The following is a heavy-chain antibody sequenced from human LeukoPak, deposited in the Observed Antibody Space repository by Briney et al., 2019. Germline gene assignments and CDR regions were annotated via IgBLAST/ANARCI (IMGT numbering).Heavy chain of an antibody. Sequence: ASLKVSCKASGYTFTSYYMHWVRQAPGQGLEWMGIINPSGGSTSYAQKFQGRVTMTRDTSTSTVYMELSSLRSEDTAVYYCARVAVAGGFDYWGQGTLVTVSS. CDR2: INPSGGST. CDR3: ARVAVAGGFDY. V-gene: IGHV1-46*01. J-gene: IGHJ4*02. CDR1: GYTFTSYY. D-gene: IGHD6-19*01.